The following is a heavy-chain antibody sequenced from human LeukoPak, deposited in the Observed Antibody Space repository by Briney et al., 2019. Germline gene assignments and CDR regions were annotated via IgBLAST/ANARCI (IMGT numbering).Heavy chain of an antibody. D-gene: IGHD5-18*01. CDR1: GFSFSRYA. Sequence: GGSLRLSCAASGFSFSRYAMHWVRQAPGKGLEGVAITWYDGSNEDYVGSVKGRFTISRANAKNILYLEMNSLRADDTAVYYCARVDTAMGSLDYWGQGTLVTVSS. CDR3: ARVDTAMGSLDY. J-gene: IGHJ4*02. V-gene: IGHV3-33*01. CDR2: TWYDGSNE.